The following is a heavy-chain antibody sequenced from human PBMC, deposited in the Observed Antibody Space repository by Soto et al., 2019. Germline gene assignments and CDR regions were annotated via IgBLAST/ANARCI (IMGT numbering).Heavy chain of an antibody. V-gene: IGHV1-69*13. CDR3: AREGSGYNF. Sequence: ASVKVSCKASGGSFSNFGISWVRQAPGQGLEWMGGIVPVFGRPNYAQRFRGRLTITADESTSTGYMGLISLRSDDTAVYYCAREGSGYNFWGQGTQVTVSS. CDR1: GGSFSNFG. CDR2: IVPVFGRP. J-gene: IGHJ4*02. D-gene: IGHD5-12*01.